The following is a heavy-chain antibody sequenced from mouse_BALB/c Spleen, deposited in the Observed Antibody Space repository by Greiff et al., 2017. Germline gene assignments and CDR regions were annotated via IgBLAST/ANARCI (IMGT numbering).Heavy chain of an antibody. Sequence: EVMLVESGGGLVKPGGSLKLSCAASGFTFSSYGMSWVRQTPDKRLEWVATISSGGSYTYYPDSVKGRFTISRDNAKNTLYLQMSSLKSEDTAMYYCARHWGSDGYYAYWGQGTLVTVSA. CDR3: ARHWGSDGYYAY. J-gene: IGHJ3*01. CDR2: ISSGGSYT. D-gene: IGHD2-3*01. CDR1: GFTFSSYG. V-gene: IGHV5-6*03.